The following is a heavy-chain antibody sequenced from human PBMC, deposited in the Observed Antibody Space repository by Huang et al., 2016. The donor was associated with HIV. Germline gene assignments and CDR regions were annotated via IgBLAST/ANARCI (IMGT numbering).Heavy chain of an antibody. CDR2: NIPILGTT. Sequence: QVQLVQSGAEVKKPGSSVKLSCQSSGGGSSSYAISWVRQARGQGLEWMGGNIPILGTTDYAPRFQGRVTITADESTNTAYIELSSLEYDDTALYYCARSGPRWGLATIWTLVYWGQGTLVTVSS. V-gene: IGHV1-69*13. D-gene: IGHD5-12*01. J-gene: IGHJ4*02. CDR1: GGGSSSYA. CDR3: ARSGPRWGLATIWTLVY.